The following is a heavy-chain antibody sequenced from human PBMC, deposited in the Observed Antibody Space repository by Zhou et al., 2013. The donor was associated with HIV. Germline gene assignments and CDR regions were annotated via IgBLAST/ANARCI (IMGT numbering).Heavy chain of an antibody. CDR3: ARDRDSSGYSYDAFDI. CDR2: IIPVYGAT. J-gene: IGHJ3*02. V-gene: IGHV1-69*05. Sequence: QVQLVQSGAEVKKPGSSVKVSCKASGGTFSSFAFSWVRQAPGQGLEWMGGIIPVYGATNYVQKFQGRVTMTTDTSTNTVYMELRSLRSDDTAVYYCARDRDSSGYSYDAFDIWGQGTMVTVSS. CDR1: GGTFSSFA. D-gene: IGHD3-22*01.